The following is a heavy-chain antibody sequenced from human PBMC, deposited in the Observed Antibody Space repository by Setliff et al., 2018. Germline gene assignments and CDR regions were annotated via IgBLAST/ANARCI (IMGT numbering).Heavy chain of an antibody. Sequence: GESLTISCVLSGFSLSDTWMNWVRQAPGKGLEWVGHIKKTSDGGTTDYAAPVKGRFTISRDDSKNTVYLQMNSLKTEDTAVYYCTTDWEVPTSEVTYYYMGVWGKGTTVTAP. CDR2: IKKTSDGGTT. D-gene: IGHD1-26*01. CDR3: TTDWEVPTSEVTYYYMGV. J-gene: IGHJ6*03. V-gene: IGHV3-15*07. CDR1: GFSLSDTW.